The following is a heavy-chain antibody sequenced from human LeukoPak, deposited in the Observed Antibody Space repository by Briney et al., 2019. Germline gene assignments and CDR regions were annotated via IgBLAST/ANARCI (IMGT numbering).Heavy chain of an antibody. J-gene: IGHJ5*02. D-gene: IGHD2-15*01. CDR1: GFTVSANY. CDR2: IYSGGST. Sequence: GGSLRLSCAASGFTVSANYMSWVRQSPGKGLEWVSIIYSGGSTDYADSVKGRFTISKDNSKNTVFLQMNSLRAEDTAMYYCASLYCSRGSCTFDVWGQGTLVTVSP. CDR3: ASLYCSRGSCTFDV. V-gene: IGHV3-66*01.